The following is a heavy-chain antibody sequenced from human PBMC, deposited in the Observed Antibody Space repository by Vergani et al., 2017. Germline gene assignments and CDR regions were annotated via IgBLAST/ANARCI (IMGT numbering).Heavy chain of an antibody. CDR2: IYTSGST. V-gene: IGHV4-4*09. CDR1: GGSISSYY. D-gene: IGHD2-2*01. Sequence: QVQLQESGPGLVKPSETLSLTCTVSGGSISSYYWSWIRQPPGKGLEWIGYIYTSGSTNSNPSLKSRVTISVDTSKNQFSLKLSSVTAADTAVYYCARETGYCSSTSCYVHGMDVWGQGTTVTVSS. CDR3: ARETGYCSSTSCYVHGMDV. J-gene: IGHJ6*02.